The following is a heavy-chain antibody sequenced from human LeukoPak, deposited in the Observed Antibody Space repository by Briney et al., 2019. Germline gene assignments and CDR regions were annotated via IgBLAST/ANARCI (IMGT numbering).Heavy chain of an antibody. CDR1: GFTFSSYG. CDR2: IWYDGSNK. J-gene: IGHJ5*02. V-gene: IGHV3-33*06. CDR3: AKDVIAAGGNEVPWFDP. D-gene: IGHD6-13*01. Sequence: GRSLRLSCAASGFTFSSYGMHWVRQAPGKGLEWVAVIWYDGSNKYYADSVKGRFTISRDNSKNTLYLQMNSLRAEDTAVYYCAKDVIAAGGNEVPWFDPWGQGTLATVSS.